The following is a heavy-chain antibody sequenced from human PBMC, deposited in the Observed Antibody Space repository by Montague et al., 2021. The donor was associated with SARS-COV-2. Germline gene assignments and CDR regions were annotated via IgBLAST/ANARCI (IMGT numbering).Heavy chain of an antibody. J-gene: IGHJ6*02. D-gene: IGHD6-13*01. CDR3: TRDRGIAAADNYYYGMDV. V-gene: IGHV4-59*13. Sequence: SETLSLTCTVSGDSIRSYHWSWIWQPPGKGLEWIGSISDSGRTIYNSSLKSRVTISVDTSKNQFFLNLRLMVVADTAIYYCTRDRGIAAADNYYYGMDVWGPGTTVTVSS. CDR2: ISDSGRT. CDR1: GDSIRSYH.